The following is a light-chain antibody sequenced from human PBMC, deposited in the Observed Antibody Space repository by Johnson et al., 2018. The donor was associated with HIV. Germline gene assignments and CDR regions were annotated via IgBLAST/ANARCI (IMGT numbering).Light chain of an antibody. V-gene: IGLV1-51*02. CDR2: ENN. Sequence: QSVLTQPPSVSAAPGQKVTISCSGSSSNIGNNYVSWYRQLPGTAPKLLIYENNKRPSGIPDRFSGSKSGTSATLGITGLQTGDEADYYCGTWDGSLRAGAVVGTGTKVTVL. J-gene: IGLJ1*01. CDR1: SSNIGNNY. CDR3: GTWDGSLRAGAV.